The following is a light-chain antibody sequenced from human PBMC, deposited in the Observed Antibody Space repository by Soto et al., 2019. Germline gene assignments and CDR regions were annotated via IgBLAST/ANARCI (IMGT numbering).Light chain of an antibody. Sequence: PGERSTLGCRASQSVSGSLGWYQQKPGQAPRLIIYDASVRATGIPARFSGSGCGTDFTLTISRLEPEDFAVYYCQQYGSSGTFGQGTKVDI. V-gene: IGKV3-20*01. J-gene: IGKJ1*01. CDR1: QSVSGS. CDR3: QQYGSSGT. CDR2: DAS.